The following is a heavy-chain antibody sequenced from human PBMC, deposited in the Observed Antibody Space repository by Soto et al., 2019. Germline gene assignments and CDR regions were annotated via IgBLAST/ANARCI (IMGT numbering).Heavy chain of an antibody. CDR2: IKQDGSEK. CDR3: ARGAEQQLAKYYYYYYMDV. Sequence: GWSLRLSCAASGFTFSSYWMSWVRQAPGKGLEWVANIKQDGSEKYYVDSVKGRFTISRDNAKNSLYLQMNSLRAEDTAVYYCARGAEQQLAKYYYYYYMDVWGKGTTVTVSS. J-gene: IGHJ6*03. CDR1: GFTFSSYW. V-gene: IGHV3-7*01. D-gene: IGHD6-13*01.